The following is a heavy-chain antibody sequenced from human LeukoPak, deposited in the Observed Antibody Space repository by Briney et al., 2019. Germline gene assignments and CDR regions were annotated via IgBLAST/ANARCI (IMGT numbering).Heavy chain of an antibody. Sequence: GGSLRLSCAASGFTFSSYAMHWVRQAPGKGLEWVAVISYDGSNKYYADSVKGRFTISRDNAKNSLYLQMNSLRAEDTAVYYCAREDYYDSSGYEHSDAFDIWGQGTMVTVSS. CDR1: GFTFSSYA. V-gene: IGHV3-30*04. D-gene: IGHD3-22*01. CDR2: ISYDGSNK. CDR3: AREDYYDSSGYEHSDAFDI. J-gene: IGHJ3*02.